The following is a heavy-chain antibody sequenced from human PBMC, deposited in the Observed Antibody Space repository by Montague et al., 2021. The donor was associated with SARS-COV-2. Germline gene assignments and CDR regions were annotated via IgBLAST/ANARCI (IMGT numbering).Heavy chain of an antibody. J-gene: IGHJ6*02. Sequence: SETRSLTCTVSGGSVSSGSFYWSWIRQPPGKGLELIGYIYYTGSXNYNPSLKSRVTISVDTSKNQFSLKLSSVTAADTAVYYCASLRGSAEILTAFQGVSYFYGMDVWGQGTTVTVSS. CDR2: IYYTGSX. CDR3: ASLRGSAEILTAFQGVSYFYGMDV. V-gene: IGHV4-61*01. CDR1: GGSVSSGSFY. D-gene: IGHD3-9*01.